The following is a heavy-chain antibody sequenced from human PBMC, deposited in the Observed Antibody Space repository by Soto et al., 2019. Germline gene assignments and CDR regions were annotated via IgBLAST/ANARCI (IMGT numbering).Heavy chain of an antibody. CDR3: ARGKDYYFDF. J-gene: IGHJ4*02. CDR1: GGSFSGYY. Sequence: KPSETLSLTCAVYGGSFSGYYWSWIRQPPGKGLEWIGEINHSGSTNYNPSLKSRVTISVDTSKNQFSLKLSSVTAADTAVYYCARGKDYYFDFWGLGTLVTVSS. CDR2: INHSGST. V-gene: IGHV4-34*01.